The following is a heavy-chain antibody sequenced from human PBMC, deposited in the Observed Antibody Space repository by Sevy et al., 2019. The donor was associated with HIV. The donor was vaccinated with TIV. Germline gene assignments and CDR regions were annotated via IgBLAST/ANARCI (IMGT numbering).Heavy chain of an antibody. D-gene: IGHD3-10*01. CDR3: VKGTGAY. CDR2: IKEDGSGK. CDR1: GFTITNSW. V-gene: IGHV3-7*01. Sequence: GGSLRLSCAASGFTITNSWMGWVRQAPGKGLGGGATIKEDGSGKDFVDSGKGRLVVSRDNAKNSVFLQMNSLRDEDTAVYYCVKGTGAYWGQGVMVTVSS. J-gene: IGHJ4*02.